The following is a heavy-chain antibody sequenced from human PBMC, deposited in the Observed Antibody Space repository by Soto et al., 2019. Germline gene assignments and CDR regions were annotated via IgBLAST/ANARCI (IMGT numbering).Heavy chain of an antibody. J-gene: IGHJ3*02. Sequence: PSETLSLTCSVSCGSIDTYCWTCFRQAAWGGLECIVNIYYSGTTRINPALESRVSMSIDRAKKQFSLTLSSVTAADTAMYYCARTAGTLANFWSGYGYDIWGPGTKGTVS. V-gene: IGHV4-59*13. CDR3: ARTAGTLANFWSGYGYDI. CDR1: CGSIDTYC. D-gene: IGHD3-3*01. CDR2: IYYSGTT.